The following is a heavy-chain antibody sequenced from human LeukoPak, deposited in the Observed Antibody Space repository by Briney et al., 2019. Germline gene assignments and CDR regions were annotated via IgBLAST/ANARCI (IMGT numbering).Heavy chain of an antibody. CDR1: GFTFSNYV. J-gene: IGHJ4*02. D-gene: IGHD2-15*01. Sequence: GGSLRLSCAASGFTFSNYVMSWVRQAPGKGLEWVSEISGSGGSTHYTDSVKGRFTISRDNSKNTLYLQMNSLRPEDTAVYYCTRQDCSGGSCSYVDYRGQGTLVTVSS. CDR3: TRQDCSGGSCSYVDY. CDR2: ISGSGGST. V-gene: IGHV3-23*01.